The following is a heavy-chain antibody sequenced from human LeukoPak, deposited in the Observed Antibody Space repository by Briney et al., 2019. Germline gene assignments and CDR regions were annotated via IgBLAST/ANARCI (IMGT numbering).Heavy chain of an antibody. Sequence: SGGSLRLSCAASGSTFSSYWMSWVRQAPGKGLEWVANIKQDGSEKYYVDSVKGRFTISRDNAKNSLYLQMNSLRAEDTAVYYCARTPVGWYYFDYWGQGTLVTVSS. CDR1: GSTFSSYW. J-gene: IGHJ4*02. CDR3: ARTPVGWYYFDY. D-gene: IGHD2-15*01. V-gene: IGHV3-7*01. CDR2: IKQDGSEK.